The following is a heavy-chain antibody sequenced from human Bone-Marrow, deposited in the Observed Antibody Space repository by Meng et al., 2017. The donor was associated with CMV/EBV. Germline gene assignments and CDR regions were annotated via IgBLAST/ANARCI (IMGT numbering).Heavy chain of an antibody. Sequence: SETLSLTCTVSGGSISSGGYYWSWIRQHPGKGLEWIGYIYYSGSTYYNPSLKSRVTISVDTSKNQLSLKLSSVTAADTAVYYCAKSGSSSPGLDVWGRGTTATVSS. CDR3: AKSGSSSPGLDV. J-gene: IGHJ6*04. V-gene: IGHV4-31*03. CDR2: IYYSGST. CDR1: GGSISSGGYY. D-gene: IGHD2-15*01.